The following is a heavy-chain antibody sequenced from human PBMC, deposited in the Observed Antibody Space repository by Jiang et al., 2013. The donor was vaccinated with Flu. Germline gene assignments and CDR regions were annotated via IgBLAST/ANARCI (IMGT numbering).Heavy chain of an antibody. CDR3: ASRRGSGSFPLDY. J-gene: IGHJ4*02. CDR1: GYIFSNYA. D-gene: IGHD3-10*01. CDR2: INIKTGNP. Sequence: QSGSELKKPGASVKVSCQASGYIFSNYAMNWVRQAPGQGLEWIGWINIKTGNPTYAQEFTGRFEFSLNTSVSTAFLQISNLKAEDTAVHYCASRRGSGSFPLDYWGQGTQVTVSS. V-gene: IGHV7-4-1*02.